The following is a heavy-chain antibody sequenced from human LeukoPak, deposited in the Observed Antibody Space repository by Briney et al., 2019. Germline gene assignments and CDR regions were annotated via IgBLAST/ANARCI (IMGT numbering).Heavy chain of an antibody. CDR1: GGSISSYY. V-gene: IGHV4-59*01. Sequence: SETLSLTCTVSGGSISSYYWSWIRQPPGKGLEWIGYIYYSGSTNYNPSLKSRVTISVDTSKNQFSLKLSSVTAADTAVYYCARTLWNSGYDYRGAFDIWGQGTMVTVSS. J-gene: IGHJ3*02. D-gene: IGHD5-12*01. CDR2: IYYSGST. CDR3: ARTLWNSGYDYRGAFDI.